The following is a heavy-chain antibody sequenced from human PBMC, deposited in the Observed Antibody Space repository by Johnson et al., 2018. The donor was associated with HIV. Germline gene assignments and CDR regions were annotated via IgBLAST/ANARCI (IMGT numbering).Heavy chain of an antibody. D-gene: IGHD6-6*01. CDR1: GFSFNSYG. CDR2: IYSGGST. V-gene: IGHV3-NL1*01. J-gene: IGHJ3*02. Sequence: QVQLVESGGGVVQPGGSLRLSCAASGFSFNSYGMHWVRQAPGKGLEWVSVIYSGGSTYYADSVKGRFTISRDNSKNTLYLQMNSLRAEDTALYYCARVGIAARFGAFDIWGQGTMVTVSS. CDR3: ARVGIAARFGAFDI.